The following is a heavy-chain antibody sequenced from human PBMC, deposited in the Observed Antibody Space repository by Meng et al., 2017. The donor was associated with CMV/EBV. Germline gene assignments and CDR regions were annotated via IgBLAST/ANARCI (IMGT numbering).Heavy chain of an antibody. CDR2: ISGSGGST. CDR1: FSSYD. V-gene: IGHV3-23*01. D-gene: IGHD2-2*01. CDR3: AKGARYCSSTSCYSWFDP. Sequence: FSSYDMSWVRQAPGKGLEWGSAISGSGGSTYYEDSVKGRFTISRDNSKNTLYLQMNSLRAEDTAVYYCAKGARYCSSTSCYSWFDPWGQGTLVTVSS. J-gene: IGHJ5*02.